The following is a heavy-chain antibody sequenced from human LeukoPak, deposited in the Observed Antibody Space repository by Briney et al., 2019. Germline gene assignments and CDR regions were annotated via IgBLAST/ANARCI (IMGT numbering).Heavy chain of an antibody. CDR2: INHSGST. Sequence: PSETLSLTCAVYGGSFSGYYWSWIRQPPGKGLEWIGEINHSGSTNYNPSLKSRVTISVDTSKNQFSLKLRSVTAADTAVYYCARDKGDYGDYYWFDPWGQGTLVTVS. D-gene: IGHD4-17*01. CDR3: ARDKGDYGDYYWFDP. CDR1: GGSFSGYY. J-gene: IGHJ5*02. V-gene: IGHV4-34*01.